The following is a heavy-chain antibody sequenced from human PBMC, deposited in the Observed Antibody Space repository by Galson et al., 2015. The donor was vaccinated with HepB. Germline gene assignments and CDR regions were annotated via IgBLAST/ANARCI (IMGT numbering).Heavy chain of an antibody. Sequence: PALVNPTQTLTLTCSFSKFSLRSGGVGVGWIRQPPGKPLEWLALILWSGDERYSPSLQNRLMITKDTSKNQVILTMTNMDPVDTATYYCAHSLGLVGPSFDYWGPGVLVTVSS. CDR1: KFSLRSGGVG. D-gene: IGHD2-8*02. V-gene: IGHV2-5*01. CDR3: AHSLGLVGPSFDY. J-gene: IGHJ4*02. CDR2: ILWSGDE.